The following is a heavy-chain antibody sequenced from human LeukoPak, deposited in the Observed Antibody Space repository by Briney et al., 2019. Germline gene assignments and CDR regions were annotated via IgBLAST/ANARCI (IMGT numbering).Heavy chain of an antibody. CDR1: GGSITSGSYY. J-gene: IGHJ4*02. CDR2: INTSGYT. CDR3: ARDNSGYFPAFDY. D-gene: IGHD3-22*01. V-gene: IGHV4-61*02. Sequence: SETLSLTCTVSGGSITSGSYYWNWIRQPAGKGLEWIGRINTSGYTNYNPSLKNRVTISVDTSKNQFSLKLSSVTAADTAVYYCARDNSGYFPAFDYWGQGALVIVSS.